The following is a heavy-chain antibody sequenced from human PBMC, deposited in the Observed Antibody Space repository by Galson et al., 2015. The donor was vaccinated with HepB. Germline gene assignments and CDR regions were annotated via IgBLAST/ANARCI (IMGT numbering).Heavy chain of an antibody. D-gene: IGHD6-19*01. CDR2: INWNGGST. V-gene: IGHV3-20*04. CDR3: ARPRGRGWYLWRLFDY. J-gene: IGHJ4*02. Sequence: SLRLSCAASGFTFDDYGMSWVRQAPGKGLEWVSGINWNGGSTGYADSVKGRFTISRDNAKNSLYLQMNSLRAEDTALYYCARPRGRGWYLWRLFDYWGQGSLGTASS. CDR1: GFTFDDYG.